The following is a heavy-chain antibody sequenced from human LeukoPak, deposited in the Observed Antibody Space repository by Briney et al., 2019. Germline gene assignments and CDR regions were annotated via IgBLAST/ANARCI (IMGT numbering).Heavy chain of an antibody. D-gene: IGHD3-10*01. CDR1: GFTFSNYA. CDR2: ISSGGTYE. CDR3: ARDSTYYYDSGSSGPHYFDN. V-gene: IGHV3-30*01. J-gene: IGHJ4*02. Sequence: GGSLRLSRAASGFTFSNYAMHWVRQAPGKGLEWVSLISSGGTYEYYADSVKGRFTISRDNSKNTLYLQLNSLRAEDTAVYYCARDSTYYYDSGSSGPHYFDNWGQGTLVTVSS.